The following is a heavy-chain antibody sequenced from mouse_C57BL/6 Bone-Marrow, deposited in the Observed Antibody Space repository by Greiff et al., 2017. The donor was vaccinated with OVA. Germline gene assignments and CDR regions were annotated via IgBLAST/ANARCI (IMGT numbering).Heavy chain of an antibody. CDR2: IDPSDSYT. V-gene: IGHV1-69*01. CDR3: AVYDYRCAY. CDR1: GYTFTSYW. J-gene: IGHJ3*01. Sequence: QVQLQQPGAELVMPGASVKLSCKASGYTFTSYWMHWVKQRPGQGLEWIGEIDPSDSYTNYNQKFKGKSTLTVDKSSSTAYMQLSSLTSEDSAVYYCAVYDYRCAYWGQGTLVTVSA. D-gene: IGHD2-4*01.